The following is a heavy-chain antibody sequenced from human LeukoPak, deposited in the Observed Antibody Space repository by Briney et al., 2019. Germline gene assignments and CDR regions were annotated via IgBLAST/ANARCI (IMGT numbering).Heavy chain of an antibody. CDR1: GFTFNRCW. CDR2: INPDGRDT. V-gene: IGHV3-7*01. CDR3: TSWGDTTAEYFQR. Sequence: GGSLSLSCVVSGFTFNRCWMNWLRQAPGKGLEWVAHINPDGRDTYYVDSVKGRFTISRDNAQNSMYLQMNSLRVEDTAVYYCTSWGDTTAEYFQRWGQGTLVTVSS. D-gene: IGHD2-21*02. J-gene: IGHJ1*01.